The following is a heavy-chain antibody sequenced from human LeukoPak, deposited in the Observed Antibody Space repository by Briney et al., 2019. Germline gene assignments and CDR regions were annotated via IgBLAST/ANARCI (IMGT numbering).Heavy chain of an antibody. V-gene: IGHV3-21*01. Sequence: KSGGSLRLSCAASGFTFSSYNMDWVRQAPGKGLEWVSSISSSTIYIYYADSVRGRFTISRDNAQNSLYLQMNSLTAEDTAVYYCARDIGVAADHWGQGTLVTVSS. CDR2: ISSSTIYI. CDR1: GFTFSSYN. J-gene: IGHJ4*02. D-gene: IGHD6-19*01. CDR3: ARDIGVAADH.